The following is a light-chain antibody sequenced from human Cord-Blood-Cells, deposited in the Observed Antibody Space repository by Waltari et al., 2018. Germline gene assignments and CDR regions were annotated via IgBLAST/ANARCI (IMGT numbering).Light chain of an antibody. V-gene: IGKV1-39*01. CDR2: AAS. J-gene: IGKJ5*01. Sequence: DIQMTQSPSSLSASVGDRVTITCRTSQSISSYLNWYQQKPGKAPKLLIYAASSLQSGVPSRFSGSGSETDFTLTISSLQPEDFATYYFQQSYSTSITFGQGTRLEIK. CDR1: QSISSY. CDR3: QQSYSTSIT.